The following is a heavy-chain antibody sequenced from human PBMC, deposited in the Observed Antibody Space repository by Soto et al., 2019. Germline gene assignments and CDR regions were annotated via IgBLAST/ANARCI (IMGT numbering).Heavy chain of an antibody. CDR1: GFIVSSSY. D-gene: IGHD6-13*01. CDR3: ARNSSPGGMDV. J-gene: IGHJ6*02. CDR2: ISSGDDT. V-gene: IGHV3-53*01. Sequence: LRLSFAASGFIVSSSYMSWVRQAPGKGLEWVSVISSGDDTYYADSMRGRFTISRDNSKNEVYLQMDNLRAEDTAVYYCARNSSPGGMDVWGQGTTVTVSS.